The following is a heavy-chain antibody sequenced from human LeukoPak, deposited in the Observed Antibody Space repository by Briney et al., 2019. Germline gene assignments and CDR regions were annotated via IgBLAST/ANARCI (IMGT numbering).Heavy chain of an antibody. V-gene: IGHV4-38-2*01. Sequence: SETLSLTCAVSGYSISSGYYWGWIRQPPGKGLEWIGSIYHSGSTYYNPSLKSRVTISVDTSKNQFSLKLSSVTAADTAVYYCARHSRVSCYFDYWGQGTLVTVSS. J-gene: IGHJ4*02. CDR3: ARHSRVSCYFDY. CDR2: IYHSGST. CDR1: GYSISSGYY.